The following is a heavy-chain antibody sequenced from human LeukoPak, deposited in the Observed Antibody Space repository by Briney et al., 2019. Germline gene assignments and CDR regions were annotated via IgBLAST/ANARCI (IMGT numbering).Heavy chain of an antibody. V-gene: IGHV1-18*01. CDR3: ARRGVRGVTIGDWFDR. CDR2: ISAYNGNT. Sequence: ASVKVSCKASGYTFTSYGISWVRQAPGQGLEWMGWISAYNGNTDYAQKLQGRVTMTTDTSTSTAYMELRSLRSDDTAVYYCARRGVRGVTIGDWFDRWGQGTLVTVSS. J-gene: IGHJ5*02. D-gene: IGHD3-10*01. CDR1: GYTFTSYG.